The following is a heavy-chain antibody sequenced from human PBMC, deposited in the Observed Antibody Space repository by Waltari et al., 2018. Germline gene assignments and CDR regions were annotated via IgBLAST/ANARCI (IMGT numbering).Heavy chain of an antibody. CDR1: GGSISSSSYY. CDR3: ARSEVGATIYFDY. Sequence: QLQLQESGPGLVKPSETLSLTCTVSGGSISSSSYYWGWIRQPPGKGLEWIGSIYYSGSTSYNPSLKSRVTISVDTSKNQFSLKLSSATAADTAVYYCARSEVGATIYFDYWGQGTLVTVSS. D-gene: IGHD1-26*01. V-gene: IGHV4-39*01. CDR2: IYYSGST. J-gene: IGHJ4*02.